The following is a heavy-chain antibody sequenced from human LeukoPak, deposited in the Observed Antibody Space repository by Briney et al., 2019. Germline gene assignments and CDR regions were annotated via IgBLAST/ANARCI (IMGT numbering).Heavy chain of an antibody. V-gene: IGHV1-46*01. Sequence: ASVKVSCKASGYTFTNYYMHWVRQAPGQGLEWMGIIYPSGGSTSYAQKFQGRVTMTRDMSTSTVYMELSSLRSEDTAVYYCEKRSAYDFWSGDNYYYYYMDVWGKGTTVTVSS. CDR1: GYTFTNYY. CDR2: IYPSGGST. CDR3: EKRSAYDFWSGDNYYYYYMDV. D-gene: IGHD3-3*01. J-gene: IGHJ6*03.